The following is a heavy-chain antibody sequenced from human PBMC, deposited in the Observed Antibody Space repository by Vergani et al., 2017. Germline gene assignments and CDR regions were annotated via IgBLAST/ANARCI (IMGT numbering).Heavy chain of an antibody. Sequence: QVQLVESGGGVVQPGRSLRLSCAASGFTFSSYAMHWVRQAPGKGLEWVAVISYDGSNKYYADSVKGRFTISRDNSKNTLYLQMNSLRAEDTAVYYCARASPDCGGDCHNDYWGQGTLVTVSS. D-gene: IGHD2-21*01. CDR2: ISYDGSNK. CDR1: GFTFSSYA. J-gene: IGHJ4*02. V-gene: IGHV3-30-3*01. CDR3: ARASPDCGGDCHNDY.